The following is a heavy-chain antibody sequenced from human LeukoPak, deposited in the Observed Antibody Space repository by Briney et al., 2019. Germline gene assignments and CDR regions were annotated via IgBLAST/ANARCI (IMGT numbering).Heavy chain of an antibody. J-gene: IGHJ4*02. Sequence: ASVKVSCKASGGTFSSYAISWVRQAPGKGLEWMGGFDPEDGETIYAQKFQGRVTMTEDTSTDTAYMELSSLRSEDTAVYYCATLYSSGWYRAPQTPDYWGQGTLVTVSS. V-gene: IGHV1-24*01. CDR2: FDPEDGET. D-gene: IGHD6-19*01. CDR1: GGTFSSYA. CDR3: ATLYSSGWYRAPQTPDY.